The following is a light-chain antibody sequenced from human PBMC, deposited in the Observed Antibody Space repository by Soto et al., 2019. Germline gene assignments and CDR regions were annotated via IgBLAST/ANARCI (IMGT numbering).Light chain of an antibody. CDR2: SAS. J-gene: IGKJ4*01. V-gene: IGKV1-39*01. CDR1: LAISNY. Sequence: DIQMTQSPSSLSASVGDTVTIACRASLAISNYLNWYQQRRGQPLRLLIFSASSLQSGVPSRFSGGGSGTQFTLTITSLQYEDFATYFCQQSFSSPLTFGGGTRV. CDR3: QQSFSSPLT.